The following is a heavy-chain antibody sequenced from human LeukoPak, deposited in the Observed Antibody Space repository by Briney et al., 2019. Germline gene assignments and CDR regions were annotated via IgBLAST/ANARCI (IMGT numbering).Heavy chain of an antibody. CDR3: AGDLGDGYNLRVGAFDI. J-gene: IGHJ3*02. CDR2: INPNSGGT. Sequence: GASVKVSCKASGYTFTGYYMHWVRQAPGQGLEWMGWINPNSGGTNYAQKFQGRVTMTRDTSISTAYMALSRLRSDDTPVYYCAGDLGDGYNLRVGAFDIWGLGTMVTVSS. D-gene: IGHD5-24*01. V-gene: IGHV1-2*02. CDR1: GYTFTGYY.